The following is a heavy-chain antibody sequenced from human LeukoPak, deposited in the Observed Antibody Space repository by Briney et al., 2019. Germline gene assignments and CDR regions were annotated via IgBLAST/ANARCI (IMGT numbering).Heavy chain of an antibody. J-gene: IGHJ4*02. CDR2: ISWNSGSI. CDR1: GFTFDDYA. D-gene: IGHD3-10*01. CDR3: AKDIMVRGVTFFDY. V-gene: IGHV3-9*01. Sequence: PGGSLRLSCAASGFTFDDYAMHWVRQAPGKGLEWVSGISWNSGSIGYADSVKGRFTISRDNSKNTLYLQMNSLRAEDTAVYYCAKDIMVRGVTFFDYWGQGTLVTVSS.